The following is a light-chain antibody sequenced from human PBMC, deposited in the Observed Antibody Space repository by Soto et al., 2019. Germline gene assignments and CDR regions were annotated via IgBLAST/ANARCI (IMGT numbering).Light chain of an antibody. CDR3: ASYTRTATLV. Sequence: QAVATQPASVSGSPGQSITISCTGTISDIGGYNFISWYQHHPGKAPKLVIYDVNNRPSGISYRFSGSKSGNTASLTISGLQAEEEADYYCASYTRTATLVFGGGTKVTVL. V-gene: IGLV2-14*01. CDR1: ISDIGGYNF. CDR2: DVN. J-gene: IGLJ2*01.